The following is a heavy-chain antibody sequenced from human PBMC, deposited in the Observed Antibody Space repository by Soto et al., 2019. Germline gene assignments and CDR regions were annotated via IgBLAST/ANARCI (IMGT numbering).Heavy chain of an antibody. CDR1: GVYISSGY. CDR3: ATSNTTCPGCYS. D-gene: IGHD1-26*01. Sequence: QVQLQESGPGLVKPSETLSLTCIVSGVYISSGYCTWIRQSPGKGLEWIGYISHSGLRHYRASLQSRLTMSVEPSKNQLSLNLTSVPAADTAIYYCATSNTTCPGCYSWGQGTLVTGSS. J-gene: IGHJ5*02. CDR2: ISHSGLR. V-gene: IGHV4-59*01.